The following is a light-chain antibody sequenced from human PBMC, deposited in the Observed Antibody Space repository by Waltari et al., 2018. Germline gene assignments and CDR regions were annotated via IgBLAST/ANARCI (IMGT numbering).Light chain of an antibody. J-gene: IGLJ2*01. V-gene: IGLV3-25*03. CDR3: QSGDKSGASLI. Sequence: SSELTQPPSVSVSPGQTARITCSGEALSNQYVYWYQQKSGQAPVLLIYKDSKRHSGIPERFSGSSSGTTVTLTISGVQAEDESDYYCQSGDKSGASLIFGGGTRLTVL. CDR1: ALSNQY. CDR2: KDS.